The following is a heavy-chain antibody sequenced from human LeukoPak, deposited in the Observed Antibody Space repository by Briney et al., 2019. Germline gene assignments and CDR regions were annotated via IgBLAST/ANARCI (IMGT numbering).Heavy chain of an antibody. J-gene: IGHJ4*02. Sequence: ASVKVSCKVSGYTLTELSVHWVRQAAGKGLEWMGGFDPEDGETIYAQKFQGRVTMTEDTSTDTAYMELSSLRSEDTAVYYCATGFGFGELSFDYWGQGTLVTVSS. CDR3: ATGFGFGELSFDY. D-gene: IGHD3-10*01. CDR2: FDPEDGET. CDR1: GYTLTELS. V-gene: IGHV1-24*01.